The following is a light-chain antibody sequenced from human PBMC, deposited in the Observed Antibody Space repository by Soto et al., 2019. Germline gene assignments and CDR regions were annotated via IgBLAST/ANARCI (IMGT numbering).Light chain of an antibody. V-gene: IGKV3-20*01. CDR3: QHYGRSLPIT. CDR1: QSVSSSY. J-gene: IGKJ5*01. Sequence: IVLTQSPGTLSLSPWERATLSCRASQSVSSSYLAWYQQKPGQAPRLLIYGASSRATGIPDRFSGSGSGTDSTLTISRLEPEDFAVYYCQHYGRSLPITFGQGTRLEIK. CDR2: GAS.